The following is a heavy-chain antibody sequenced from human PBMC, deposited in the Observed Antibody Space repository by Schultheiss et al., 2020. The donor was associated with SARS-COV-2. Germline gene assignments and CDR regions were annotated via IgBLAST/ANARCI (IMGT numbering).Heavy chain of an antibody. CDR1: GFNFSNHAM. J-gene: IGHJ4*02. CDR2: IYHSGST. D-gene: IGHD6-6*01. CDR3: ARDIAAFDY. Sequence: ESLKISCVASGFNFSNHAMSWVRQAPGKGLEWIGEIYHSGSTNYNPSLKSRVTMSVDTSKNQFSLKLSSVTAADTAVYYCARDIAAFDYWGQGTLVTVSS. V-gene: IGHV4/OR15-8*01.